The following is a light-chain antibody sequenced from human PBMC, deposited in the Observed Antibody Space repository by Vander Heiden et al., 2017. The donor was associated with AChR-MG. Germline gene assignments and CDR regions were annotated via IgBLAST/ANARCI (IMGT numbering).Light chain of an antibody. V-gene: IGLV8-61*01. CDR2: NTN. Sequence: QTVVTQEPSFSVSPGGTVTLTCGLTSGSVSSTYYPSWYQQTPGQAPRTLIYNTNTRSSGVPHRFSGSILGDKAALTITGAQAEDESTYYCLLYIDAGPWVFGGGTKLTVL. CDR1: SGSVSSTYY. CDR3: LLYIDAGPWV. J-gene: IGLJ3*02.